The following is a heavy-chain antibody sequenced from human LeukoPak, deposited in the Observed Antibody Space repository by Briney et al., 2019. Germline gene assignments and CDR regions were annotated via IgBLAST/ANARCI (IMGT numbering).Heavy chain of an antibody. CDR3: AKSSYSSSWYFDY. D-gene: IGHD6-13*01. CDR2: ISSSGGST. V-gene: IGHV3-23*01. J-gene: IGHJ4*02. CDR1: GFTFSSFA. Sequence: QPGGSLRLSCAASGFTFSSFAMSWVRQAPGKGLEWVSAISSSGGSTYYADSVKGRFTISRDNSKNTLYLQMNTLRAEDTAVYYCAKSSYSSSWYFDYWGQGTLVTVSS.